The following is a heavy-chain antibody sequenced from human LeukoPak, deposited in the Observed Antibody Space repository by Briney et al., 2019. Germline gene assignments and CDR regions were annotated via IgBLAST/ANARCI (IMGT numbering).Heavy chain of an antibody. CDR1: GFTFSSYS. CDR3: ARGSINPSGWYLGYPDDAFDI. CDR2: ISSSSSTI. V-gene: IGHV3-48*02. D-gene: IGHD6-19*01. Sequence: GGSLRLSCAASGFTFSSYSMNWVRQAPGKGLEWVSYISSSSSTIYYADSVKGRFTISRGNAKNSLYLQMNSLRDEDTAVYYCARGSINPSGWYLGYPDDAFDIWGQGTMVTVSS. J-gene: IGHJ3*02.